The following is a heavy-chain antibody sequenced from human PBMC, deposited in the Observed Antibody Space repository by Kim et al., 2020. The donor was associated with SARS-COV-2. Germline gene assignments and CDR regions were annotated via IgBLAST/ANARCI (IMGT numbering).Heavy chain of an antibody. V-gene: IGHV5-10-1*01. CDR2: IDPSDSYT. CDR3: ARHTTVTTNYYYYYGMDV. Sequence: GESLKISCKGSGYSFYTYWISWVRQMPGKGLEWMGRIDPSDSYTNYSPSFQGHVTISADKSISTAYLQWSSLKASDTAMYYCARHTTVTTNYYYYYGMDVWGKGTTVTVSS. CDR1: GYSFYTYW. J-gene: IGHJ6*04. D-gene: IGHD4-17*01.